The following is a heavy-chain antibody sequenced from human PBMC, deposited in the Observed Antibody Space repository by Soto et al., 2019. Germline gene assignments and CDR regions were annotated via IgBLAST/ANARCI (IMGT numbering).Heavy chain of an antibody. CDR3: AKDRGDNAGYPAFDI. V-gene: IGHV3-23*01. CDR1: GFTLSSYV. CDR2: IRGSGGAT. Sequence: EVQLLESGGGLVQPGGSLRLSCAASGFTLSSYVMGWVRQAPGRGLEWISLIRGSGGATFHADSVEGRLTISRDISKNTLYLQMNSLRAEDSAVYYCAKDRGDNAGYPAFDIWGQGTLVSVSS. D-gene: IGHD3-9*01. J-gene: IGHJ3*02.